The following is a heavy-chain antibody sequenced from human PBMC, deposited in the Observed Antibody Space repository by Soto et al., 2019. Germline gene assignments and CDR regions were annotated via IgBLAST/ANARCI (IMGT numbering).Heavy chain of an antibody. J-gene: IGHJ3*02. CDR1: GFTFSSSA. CDR2: ISYDGSNK. V-gene: IGHV3-30-3*01. CDR3: ARGGSLYYDFWSGYYSSIHDAFDI. D-gene: IGHD3-3*01. Sequence: PGSSLRPSCAATGFTFSSSAMHWVRQAPGKGLEWVAVISYDGSNKYYADSVKGRFTISRDNSKNTLYLQMNSLRAEDTAVYYCARGGSLYYDFWSGYYSSIHDAFDIWGQGTMVTVSS.